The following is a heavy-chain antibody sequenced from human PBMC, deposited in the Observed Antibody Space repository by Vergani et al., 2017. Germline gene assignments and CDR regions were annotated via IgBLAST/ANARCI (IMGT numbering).Heavy chain of an antibody. CDR2: IYPPDSDT. CDR1: EYSFGNYW. D-gene: IGHD1-1*01. J-gene: IGHJ4*02. Sequence: EVELVQSGPEMRKPGESLKISCKRSEYSFGNYWIGWVRQMAGKGLEWMGIIYPPDSDTRYSPSVQGQVTISADKSSSTAFLQWESLKASDTALYYCARHTTYSDSWGQETRVTVSS. V-gene: IGHV5-51*01. CDR3: ARHTTYSDS.